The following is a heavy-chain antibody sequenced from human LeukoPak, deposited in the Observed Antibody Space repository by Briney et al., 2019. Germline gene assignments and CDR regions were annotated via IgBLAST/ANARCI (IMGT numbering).Heavy chain of an antibody. CDR2: ISYDGINK. J-gene: IGHJ4*02. CDR1: GFTFSSYG. Sequence: PGRSLRLSCAASGFTFSSYGMFWVRQTPGKGLEWVAVISYDGINKYYADSVKGRFTISRDNSKNTLYLQMNSLRAEDTAVYYCAEAGLDTDWGVFDYWGQGTLVTVSS. V-gene: IGHV3-30*18. CDR3: AEAGLDTDWGVFDY. D-gene: IGHD7-27*01.